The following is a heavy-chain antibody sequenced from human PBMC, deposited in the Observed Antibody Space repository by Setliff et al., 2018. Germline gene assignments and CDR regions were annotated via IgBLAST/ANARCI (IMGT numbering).Heavy chain of an antibody. D-gene: IGHD3-10*01. CDR3: AKGRGEMDS. J-gene: IGHJ4*02. Sequence: SETLSLTCTVSGGSISSYYWSWIRQPPGKGLEWIGYIYYSGSTNYNPSLKSRVTISVDTSKNQFSLNVRSVTAADTAIYYCAKGRGEMDSWGQGILVTVSS. V-gene: IGHV4-59*01. CDR2: IYYSGST. CDR1: GGSISSYY.